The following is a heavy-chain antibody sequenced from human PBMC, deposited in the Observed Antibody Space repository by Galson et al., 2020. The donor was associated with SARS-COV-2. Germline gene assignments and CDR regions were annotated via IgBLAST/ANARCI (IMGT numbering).Heavy chain of an antibody. J-gene: IGHJ6*02. CDR1: GYTFTGHY. Sequence: ASVKVSCKPSGYTFTGHYMHWVRQAPGQGLEWMGWINPNSGGTKYAQKFQGRVTMTRDTSMSTAYMELSRLRSDDTAIYYCARAGQSPDYHYYCRLDVWGQGTTVTVSS. V-gene: IGHV1-2*02. CDR3: ARAGQSPDYHYYCRLDV. D-gene: IGHD3-10*01. CDR2: INPNSGGT.